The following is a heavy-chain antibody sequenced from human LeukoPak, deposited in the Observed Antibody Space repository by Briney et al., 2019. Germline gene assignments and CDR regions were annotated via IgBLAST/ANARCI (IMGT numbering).Heavy chain of an antibody. CDR3: ARALPPDSSGYYSDY. D-gene: IGHD3-22*01. CDR1: GYTFTGYY. V-gene: IGHV1-2*02. J-gene: IGHJ4*02. CDR2: INPNSSGT. Sequence: ASVKVSCKASGYTFTGYYMHWVRQAPGQGLEWMGWINPNSSGTNYAQKFQGRVTMTRDTSISTAYMELSRLRSDDTAVYYCARALPPDSSGYYSDYWGQGTLVTVSS.